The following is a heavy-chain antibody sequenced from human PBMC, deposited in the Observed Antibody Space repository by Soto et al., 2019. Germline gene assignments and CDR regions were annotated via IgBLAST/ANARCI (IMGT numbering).Heavy chain of an antibody. CDR1: GYSFSNYW. J-gene: IGHJ6*02. CDR2: IFPSDSDT. Sequence: PGESLKISCQGSGYSFSNYWIAWVRQMPGKGLEWMGIIFPSDSDTRYSPSFQGQVTISADKSLSTAYLRWSSLKASDTAMYFCARLGAGLDVWGQGTTVTVS. D-gene: IGHD4-17*01. V-gene: IGHV5-51*01. CDR3: ARLGAGLDV.